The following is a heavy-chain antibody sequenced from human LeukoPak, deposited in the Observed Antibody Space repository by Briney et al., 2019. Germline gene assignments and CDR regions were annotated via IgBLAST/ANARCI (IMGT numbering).Heavy chain of an antibody. CDR3: ARATFYYYPADAFDV. V-gene: IGHV4-30-2*01. D-gene: IGHD3-22*01. Sequence: SQTLSLTCAVSGGSISSGGYSWSWIRQPPGKGLERIVFISHSGSTSYNPSLKSRVTISEDRSRNQFSLKLSSVTAADTAVYYCARATFYYYPADAFDVWGQGTMVTVSS. CDR1: GGSISSGGYS. J-gene: IGHJ3*01. CDR2: ISHSGST.